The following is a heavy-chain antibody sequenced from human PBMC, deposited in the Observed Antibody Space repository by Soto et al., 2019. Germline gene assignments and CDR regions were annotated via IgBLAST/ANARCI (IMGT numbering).Heavy chain of an antibody. J-gene: IGHJ4*02. CDR3: AREGSGYNF. D-gene: IGHD5-12*01. V-gene: IGHV1-69*13. Sequence: SVKVSCKASGSSFSNFGISWVRQAPGQGLEWMGGIVPVFGRPNYAQRFRGRLTITADESTSTGYMEPISLRSDDTAVYYCAREGSGYNFWGQGTQVTVSS. CDR2: IVPVFGRP. CDR1: GSSFSNFG.